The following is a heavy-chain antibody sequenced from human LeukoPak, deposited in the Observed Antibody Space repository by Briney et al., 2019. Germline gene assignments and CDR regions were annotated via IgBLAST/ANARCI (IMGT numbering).Heavy chain of an antibody. CDR3: ARVDSTGWDDAFDY. D-gene: IGHD6-19*01. V-gene: IGHV3-64*01. CDR1: GFTFSIYA. J-gene: IGHJ4*02. CDR2: ISDEGGST. Sequence: GGSLRLSCTASGFTFSIYAMHWVRQAPGKGLEYVSGISDEGGSTYYAKSVRGRFTISRDNSKNTLYLQMGSLRADGMAVYYCARVDSTGWDDAFDYWGQGTLVTVSS.